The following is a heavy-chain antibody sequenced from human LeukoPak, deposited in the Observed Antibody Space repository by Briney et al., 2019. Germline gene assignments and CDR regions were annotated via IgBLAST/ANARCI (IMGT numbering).Heavy chain of an antibody. V-gene: IGHV3-23*01. CDR1: GFTFSSYA. CDR3: ARGYNYVNDFDS. D-gene: IGHD5-18*01. Sequence: PGGSLRLSCAASGFTFSSYAMSWVRQAPGKGLEWVSAISGSGGSTYYADSVKGRFTISRDNSKNTLYLQMNSLRVEDTAVYYCARGYNYVNDFDSWGQGTLVSVSS. J-gene: IGHJ4*02. CDR2: ISGSGGST.